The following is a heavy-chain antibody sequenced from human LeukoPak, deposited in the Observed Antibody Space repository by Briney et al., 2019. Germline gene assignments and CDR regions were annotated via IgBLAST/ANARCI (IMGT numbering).Heavy chain of an antibody. Sequence: HAGGSLRLSCAASGFTFSSYAMSWVRQAPGKGLEWVSAISGSGGSTYYADSVKGRFTISRDNSQNTLYLQMNSLRPEDTAVYFCAKDFDSGGSYDGAHSWGQGALVTVSS. D-gene: IGHD3-22*01. J-gene: IGHJ4*02. CDR2: ISGSGGST. V-gene: IGHV3-23*01. CDR3: AKDFDSGGSYDGAHS. CDR1: GFTFSSYA.